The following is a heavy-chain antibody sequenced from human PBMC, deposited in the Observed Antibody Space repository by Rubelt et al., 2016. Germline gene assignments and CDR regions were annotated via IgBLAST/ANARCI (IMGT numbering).Heavy chain of an antibody. CDR1: GFTFSSYA. CDR2: ICGSGDRT. Sequence: EVQLLESGGGLVQFGGSLRLSCAASGFTFSSYAMSWVRQAPGKGLEWVSGICGSGDRTYYADSVKGRFTISRDISKSTLYLQMNSLGAEDTAVYYCATSKGNSWSCGAVRDYWGQGALVIVSS. D-gene: IGHD1-26*01. V-gene: IGHV3-23*01. CDR3: ATSKGNSWSCGAVRDY. J-gene: IGHJ4*02.